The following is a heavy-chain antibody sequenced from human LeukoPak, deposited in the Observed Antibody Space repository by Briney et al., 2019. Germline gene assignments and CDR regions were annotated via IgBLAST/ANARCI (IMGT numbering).Heavy chain of an antibody. V-gene: IGHV3-23*01. Sequence: SGGSLRLSCAASGFTFSSYAMSWVRQAPGKGLEWVSAISISVGSTYYADSVKGRFTISRDNSKNMLYLQMNSLRAEDTAVYYWGRGGGGTWFDPGAQGPRLPVP. CDR1: GFTFSSYA. CDR3: GRGGGGTWFDP. D-gene: IGHD3-16*01. CDR2: ISISVGST. J-gene: IGHJ5*02.